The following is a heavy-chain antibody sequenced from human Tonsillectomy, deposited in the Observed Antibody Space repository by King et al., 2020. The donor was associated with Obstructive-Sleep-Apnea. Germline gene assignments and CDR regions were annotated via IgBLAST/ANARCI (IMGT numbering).Heavy chain of an antibody. CDR2: INPHNGNT. V-gene: IGHV1-3*01. J-gene: IGHJ6*02. CDR1: GYNFTKYA. D-gene: IGHD3-22*01. CDR3: ARHQPPPQYYYETGGYFTFYGMDV. Sequence: QLVQSGAEGKKPGASVNISCQAAGYNFTKYAVHWVRQAPGQRLEWMGWINPHNGNTRYSRKFQGRVTISRDTSASTAYMEMSSLRSEDTAVYYCARHQPPPQYYYETGGYFTFYGMDVWGLGTTVTVSS.